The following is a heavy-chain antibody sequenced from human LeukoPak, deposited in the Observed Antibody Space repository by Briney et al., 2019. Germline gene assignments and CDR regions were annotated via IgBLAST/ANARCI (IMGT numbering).Heavy chain of an antibody. J-gene: IGHJ4*02. D-gene: IGHD6-13*01. CDR1: GDIFTSHY. CDR2: INPSDGST. CDR3: ASGIVAVGTY. V-gene: IGHV1-46*01. Sequence: ASVKVSCKASGDIFTSHYMHWVRQAPGQGLEWMGIINPSDGSTSYAQKFQGRVTMTRDTPTSTGYMEVSSLRSEDTAVYHCASGIVAVGTYWGQGTLVTVSS.